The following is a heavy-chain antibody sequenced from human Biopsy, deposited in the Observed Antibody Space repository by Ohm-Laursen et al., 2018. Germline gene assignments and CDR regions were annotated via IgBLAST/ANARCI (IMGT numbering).Heavy chain of an antibody. J-gene: IGHJ6*02. CDR2: ISPSGATT. CDR1: GTTFATYH. Sequence: ASVKVSCKASGTTFATYHIHWVRQAPGHGLEWMGVISPSGATTSFSQKFQGRITMTRDTSTGTVYMDLNSLGSEDTAVYYCARAGVGSDGTDSYYYGMDVWGPGTTVTVSS. V-gene: IGHV1-46*01. CDR3: ARAGVGSDGTDSYYYGMDV. D-gene: IGHD5-24*01.